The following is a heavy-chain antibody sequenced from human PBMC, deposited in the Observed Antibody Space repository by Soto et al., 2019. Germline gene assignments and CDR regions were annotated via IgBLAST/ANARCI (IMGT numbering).Heavy chain of an antibody. Sequence: SVKGSCKASGGTFSSYAISWVRQAPVQGLEWMGGIIPIFGTANYAQKFQGRVTITADESTSTAYMELSSLRSEDTAVYYCARDYDPSMGRFLDLYGMDVWGQGAKVTVYS. CDR2: IIPIFGTA. D-gene: IGHD3-3*01. J-gene: IGHJ6*02. V-gene: IGHV1-69*13. CDR3: ARDYDPSMGRFLDLYGMDV. CDR1: GGTFSSYA.